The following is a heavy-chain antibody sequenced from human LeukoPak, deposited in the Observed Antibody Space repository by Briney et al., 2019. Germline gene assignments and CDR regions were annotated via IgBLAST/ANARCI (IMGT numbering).Heavy chain of an antibody. J-gene: IGHJ4*02. CDR1: GFTFGTYS. D-gene: IGHD6-19*01. Sequence: GGSLRLSCEASGFTFGTYSMCWVRQAPGKGLEWVAGIFGSGGSTHYADSVRGRFTISRDNSKNTVYLQMNSLRADDTAVYYCGKTTTVYGSGQKPAWPVDSCGQGNLVTVSS. CDR3: GKTTTVYGSGQKPAWPVDS. CDR2: IFGSGGST. V-gene: IGHV3-23*01.